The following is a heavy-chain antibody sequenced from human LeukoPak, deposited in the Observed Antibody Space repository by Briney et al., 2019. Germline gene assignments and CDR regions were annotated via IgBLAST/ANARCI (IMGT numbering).Heavy chain of an antibody. D-gene: IGHD3-22*01. J-gene: IGHJ4*02. Sequence: GGSLRLSCAASGFTFSNYAMTWVRQAPGKGLEWVSVIYSGGSTYYADSVKGRFTISRDNSKNTLYLQMNSLRAEDTAVYYCARDQSDYYDSSGYNYWGQGTLVTVSS. CDR1: GFTFSNYA. CDR3: ARDQSDYYDSSGYNY. V-gene: IGHV3-66*01. CDR2: IYSGGST.